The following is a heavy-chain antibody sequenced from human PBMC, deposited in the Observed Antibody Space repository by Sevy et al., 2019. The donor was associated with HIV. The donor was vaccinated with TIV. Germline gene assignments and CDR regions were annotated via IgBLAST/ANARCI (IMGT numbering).Heavy chain of an antibody. D-gene: IGHD3-22*01. CDR2: IYYRGST. J-gene: IGHJ2*01. Sequence: SETLSLTCTVSGGSISSGGYYWSWIRQHPGKGLEWIGYIYYRGSTYYNPSLKSRVTISVDTSKNQFSLKLSSETAADTAVYYCARERGNTYYYDSSGYNRYFDLWGRGTLVTVSS. CDR1: GGSISSGGYY. V-gene: IGHV4-31*03. CDR3: ARERGNTYYYDSSGYNRYFDL.